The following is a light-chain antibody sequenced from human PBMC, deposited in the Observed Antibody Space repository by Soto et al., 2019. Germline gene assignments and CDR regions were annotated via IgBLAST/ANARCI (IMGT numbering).Light chain of an antibody. CDR1: SDDVGASDY. CDR3: HSHTSSNTQV. CDR2: DVS. Sequence: QSALTQPASVSGSPGQSITISCTGASDDVGASDYVSWYQQHAGNVPKLLIYDVSKRSSGVSFRFSGSKSGNTASLTISGLQAEDEADYYCHSHTSSNTQVFGGGTKLTAL. V-gene: IGLV2-14*01. J-gene: IGLJ2*01.